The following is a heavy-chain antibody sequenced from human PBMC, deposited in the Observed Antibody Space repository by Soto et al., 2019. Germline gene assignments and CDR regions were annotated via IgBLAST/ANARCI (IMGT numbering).Heavy chain of an antibody. V-gene: IGHV4-59*01. CDR1: GGSISTNY. J-gene: IGHJ4*02. CDR3: ARATRAGSWYLDY. CDR2: IYYSGST. D-gene: IGHD6-13*01. Sequence: PSETLSLTSTVSGGSISTNYWSWIRQPPGKGLEWIGYIYYSGSTNYNPSLKSRVTISVDTSKNQFSLKLNSVTAADTAVYYCARATRAGSWYLDYWGQGTLVTVSS.